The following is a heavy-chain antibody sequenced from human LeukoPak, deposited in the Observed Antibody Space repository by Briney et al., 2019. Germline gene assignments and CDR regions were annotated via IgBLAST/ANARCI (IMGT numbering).Heavy chain of an antibody. V-gene: IGHV3-30*02. J-gene: IGHJ6*03. D-gene: IGHD3-16*02. CDR2: IRNDGAKT. CDR3: AKDGVILAPGVYWYMDV. Sequence: GGSLRLSCVGSTFTFSDYGMHWVRQAPGKGLEWVAFIRNDGAKTYYADSAKGRFTISRDNSRNTLYLQMNSLAAEDTAVFYCAKDGVILAPGVYWYMDVWGRGTTVTVSS. CDR1: TFTFSDYG.